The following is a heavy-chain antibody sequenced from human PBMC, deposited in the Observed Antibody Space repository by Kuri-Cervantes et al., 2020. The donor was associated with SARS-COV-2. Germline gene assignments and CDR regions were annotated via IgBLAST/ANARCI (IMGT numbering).Heavy chain of an antibody. Sequence: ASVKVSCKAAGYTFSSYPLHWVRQAPGQGLEWMGWINTVTGNTHYSQKFQGRVTITRDTSASTAYMELSSLRSEDTAVYYCARDHYWFGRLKPYYFDYWGQGTLVTVSS. CDR1: GYTFSSYP. V-gene: IGHV1-3*04. CDR3: ARDHYWFGRLKPYYFDY. CDR2: INTVTGNT. J-gene: IGHJ4*02. D-gene: IGHD3-10*01.